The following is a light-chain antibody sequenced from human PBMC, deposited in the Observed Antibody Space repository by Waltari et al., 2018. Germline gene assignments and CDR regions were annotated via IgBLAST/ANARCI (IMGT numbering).Light chain of an antibody. V-gene: IGKV3-15*01. CDR3: LQYNDWPPLFT. CDR2: GPT. Sequence: EIEMTQSPAIRSVSPGERVTPPCRDRQKISNNFPWYQQKPGQAPRLLSYGPTTRASGIPGRFRGSGSGTESTLTIDGLQSEDFAVYYCLQYNDWPPLFTFGPGTKVEIK. J-gene: IGKJ3*01. CDR1: QKISNN.